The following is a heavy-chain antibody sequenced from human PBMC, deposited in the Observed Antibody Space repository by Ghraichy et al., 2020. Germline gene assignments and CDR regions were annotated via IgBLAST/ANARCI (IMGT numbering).Heavy chain of an antibody. CDR2: IYYSGST. V-gene: IGHV4-59*01. J-gene: IGHJ5*02. CDR1: GGSISSYY. CDR3: ARDTLEYNWNHRRFDP. Sequence: SQTLSLTCTVSGGSISSYYWSWIRQPPGKGLEWIGYIYYSGSTNYNPSLKSRVTISVDTSKNQFSLKLSSVTAADTAVYYCARDTLEYNWNHRRFDPWGQGTLVTVSS. D-gene: IGHD1-14*01.